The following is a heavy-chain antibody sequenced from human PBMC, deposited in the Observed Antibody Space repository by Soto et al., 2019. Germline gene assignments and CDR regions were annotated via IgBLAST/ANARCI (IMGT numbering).Heavy chain of an antibody. CDR2: IYYSGST. D-gene: IGHD1-1*01. J-gene: IGHJ5*02. CDR3: ARDRYLNWFDP. V-gene: IGHV4-59*01. Sequence: QVQLQESGPGLVKPSETLSLTCTVSGGSISSYYWSWIRQPPGKVLEWIGYIYYSGSTNYNPSLKSRVTISVDTSKNQFSLKLSSVTAADTAVYYCARDRYLNWFDPWGQGTLVTVSS. CDR1: GGSISSYY.